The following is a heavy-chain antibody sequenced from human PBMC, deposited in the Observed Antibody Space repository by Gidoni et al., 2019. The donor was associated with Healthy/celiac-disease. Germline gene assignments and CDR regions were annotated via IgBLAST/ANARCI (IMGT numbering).Heavy chain of an antibody. CDR2: ISGSGGST. CDR1: GFTFSSYA. D-gene: IGHD3-22*01. CDR3: AKGGGPYYPFAGIVDY. V-gene: IGHV3-23*01. J-gene: IGHJ4*02. Sequence: EVQLLESGGGLVQPGGSLRLSCAASGFTFSSYAMSWVRQAPGKGLEWVSAISGSGGSTYYADSVKGRFTISRDNSKNTLYLQMNSLRAEDTAVYYCAKGGGPYYPFAGIVDYWGQGTLVTVSS.